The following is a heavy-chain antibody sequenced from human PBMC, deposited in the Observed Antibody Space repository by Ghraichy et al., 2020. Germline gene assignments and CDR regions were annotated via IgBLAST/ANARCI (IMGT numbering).Heavy chain of an antibody. D-gene: IGHD6-19*01. CDR1: GFIFRNYA. V-gene: IGHV3-23*01. J-gene: IGHJ4*02. CDR3: AKAGGHSIGWWVDYFDY. CDR2: ISESGANT. Sequence: LSLTCAASGFIFRNYAMNWVRQAPGKGLEWVSGISESGANTYYADSVKGRFTISRDNSKNTLYLQMNSLRAEDTAVYYCAKAGGHSIGWWVDYFDYWGQGNLVTVSS.